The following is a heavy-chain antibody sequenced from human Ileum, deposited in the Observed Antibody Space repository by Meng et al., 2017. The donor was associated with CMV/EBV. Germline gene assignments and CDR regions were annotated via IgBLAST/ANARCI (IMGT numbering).Heavy chain of an antibody. CDR3: ARTPDVQWESSRCDF. CDR1: GGSVSDYY. Sequence: QLQLLQLGALLWMPSETLSLTCAVYGGSVSDYYGIWIRQSPGKGLKWIGEVRHSGITNYNPSLKSRVTISVDTSKNQFFLKLTSVTAADTGLYYCARTPDVQWESSRCDFWGQGTLVTVSS. J-gene: IGHJ4*02. D-gene: IGHD1-26*01. V-gene: IGHV4-34*01. CDR2: VRHSGIT.